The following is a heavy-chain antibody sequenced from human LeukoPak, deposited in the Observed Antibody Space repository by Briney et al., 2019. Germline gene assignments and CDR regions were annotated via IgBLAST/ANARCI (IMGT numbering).Heavy chain of an antibody. CDR1: GFTFSSYS. CDR3: AKRVSGSYRDYYFDY. Sequence: PGGSLRLSCAASGFTFSSYSMNWVRQAPGKGLEWVSSISSSSSYIYHADSVKGRFTISRDNSKNMLYLQMNSLRAEDTAVYYCAKRVSGSYRDYYFDYWGQGTLVTVSS. D-gene: IGHD1-26*01. V-gene: IGHV3-21*04. J-gene: IGHJ4*02. CDR2: ISSSSSYI.